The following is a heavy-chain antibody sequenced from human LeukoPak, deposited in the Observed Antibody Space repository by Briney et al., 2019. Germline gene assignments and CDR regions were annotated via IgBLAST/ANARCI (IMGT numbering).Heavy chain of an antibody. Sequence: SETPSLTCTVSGGSINSYYWSWIRQPAGKGLEWIGRIYTSGSTNYNPSLKSRVTMSVYTSKNQFSLKLSSVTAADKAVYYCAGVSGSGRYYETPWFDPWGQGTLVTVSS. CDR3: AGVSGSGRYYETPWFDP. D-gene: IGHD3-10*01. V-gene: IGHV4-4*07. CDR1: GGSINSYY. CDR2: IYTSGST. J-gene: IGHJ5*02.